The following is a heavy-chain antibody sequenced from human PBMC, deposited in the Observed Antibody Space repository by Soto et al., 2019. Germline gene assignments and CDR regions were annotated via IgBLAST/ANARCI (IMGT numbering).Heavy chain of an antibody. CDR3: ARATTYYDFWSGYWFDP. CDR1: GGTFSSYA. J-gene: IGHJ5*02. D-gene: IGHD3-3*01. CDR2: IIPIFGTA. V-gene: IGHV1-69*01. Sequence: QVQLVQSGAEVKKPGSSVKVSCKASGGTFSSYAISWVRQAPGQGLEWMGGIIPIFGTANYAQKFQGRVTITADESTSTAYMELSSLRSEDTAVYYCARATTYYDFWSGYWFDPWGXXTLVTVSS.